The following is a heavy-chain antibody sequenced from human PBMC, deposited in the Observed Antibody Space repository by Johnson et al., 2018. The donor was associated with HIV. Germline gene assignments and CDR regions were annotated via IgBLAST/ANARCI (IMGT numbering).Heavy chain of an antibody. D-gene: IGHD1-26*01. J-gene: IGHJ3*02. CDR3: ARDGGQLRDAFDI. V-gene: IGHV3-30*04. CDR2: ISYDGSNK. Sequence: VQLVESGGGVVQPGRSLRLSCAASGLTFSSYAMHWVRQAPGKGLEWVAVISYDGSNKYYADSVKGRFTISRDNSKNTLYLQMNSLRAEDTAVYYCARDGGQLRDAFDIWGQGTMVTVSS. CDR1: GLTFSSYA.